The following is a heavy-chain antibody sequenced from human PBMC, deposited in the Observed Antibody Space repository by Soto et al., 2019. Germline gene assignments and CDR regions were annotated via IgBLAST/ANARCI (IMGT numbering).Heavy chain of an antibody. Sequence: QLQLQESGSGLVKPSQILSLTCAVSGGSISSGGYSWSWIRQPPGKGLEWIGYIYHSGSTYYNPSLKSRVTISVDRSKNQFSLKLSSVTAADPAVYYCAREATHYGFHYWGQGTLVTVSS. V-gene: IGHV4-30-2*01. CDR3: AREATHYGFHY. D-gene: IGHD1-26*01. CDR1: GGSISSGGYS. J-gene: IGHJ4*02. CDR2: IYHSGST.